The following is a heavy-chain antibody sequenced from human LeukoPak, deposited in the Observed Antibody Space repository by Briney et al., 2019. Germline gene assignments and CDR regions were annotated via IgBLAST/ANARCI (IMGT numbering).Heavy chain of an antibody. CDR3: ARDSPRDYYDSSGYFYFIDY. V-gene: IGHV1-69*04. CDR1: GYTFTSYD. Sequence: SVKVSCKASGYTFTSYDINWVRQAPGQGLEWMGRIIPILGIANYAQKFQGRVTITADKSTSTAYMELSSLRSEDTAVYYCARDSPRDYYDSSGYFYFIDYWGQGTLVTVSS. J-gene: IGHJ4*02. CDR2: IIPILGIA. D-gene: IGHD3-22*01.